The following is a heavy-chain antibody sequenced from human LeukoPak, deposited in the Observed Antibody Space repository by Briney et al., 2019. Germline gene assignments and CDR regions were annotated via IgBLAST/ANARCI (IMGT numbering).Heavy chain of an antibody. D-gene: IGHD2-21*01. Sequence: SETLSLTCTVSGGSISSYYWSWIRQPPGKGLEWIGYIYYSGSTNYNPSLKSRVTISVDTSKNQFSLKLSSVTAADTAVYYCARTIWDYYMDVWGKGTTVTVSS. CDR2: IYYSGST. CDR3: ARTIWDYYMDV. V-gene: IGHV4-59*01. CDR1: GGSISSYY. J-gene: IGHJ6*03.